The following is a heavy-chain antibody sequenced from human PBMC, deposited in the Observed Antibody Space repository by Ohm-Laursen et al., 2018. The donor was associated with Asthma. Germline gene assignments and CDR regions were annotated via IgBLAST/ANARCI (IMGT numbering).Heavy chain of an antibody. CDR3: AKLVGVTTA. Sequence: SLRLSCTATGFSFHEYAMHWVRQSPGKGLEWVSGISWNSGSIGYVDSVKGRFTISRDNAKNSLYLQMNSLRPEDTAFYYCAKLVGVTTAWGQGTLVTVSS. CDR1: GFSFHEYA. CDR2: ISWNSGSI. J-gene: IGHJ5*02. D-gene: IGHD4-17*01. V-gene: IGHV3-9*01.